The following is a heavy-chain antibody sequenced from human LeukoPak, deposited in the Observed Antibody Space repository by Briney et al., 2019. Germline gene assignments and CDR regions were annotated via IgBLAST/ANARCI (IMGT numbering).Heavy chain of an antibody. Sequence: SQTLSLTCTVSGGSISSGSYYWSWIRQPAGKGLEWIGRIYTSGSTNYNPSLKSRVTISVDTSKNQFSLKLSSVTAADTAVYYCARHSGLGTPWDVWGQGTTVTVSS. D-gene: IGHD3-10*01. CDR3: ARHSGLGTPWDV. J-gene: IGHJ6*02. CDR1: GGSISSGSYY. CDR2: IYTSGST. V-gene: IGHV4-61*02.